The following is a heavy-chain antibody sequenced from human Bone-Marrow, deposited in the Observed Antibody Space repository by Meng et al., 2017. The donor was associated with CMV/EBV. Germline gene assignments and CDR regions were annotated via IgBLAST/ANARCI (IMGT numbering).Heavy chain of an antibody. CDR3: ASLIGAAPAFDY. Sequence: GGSLRLSCAAPEFNVTSIYMNWVRQAPGKGLEWIADINNTGWTTHYADSVQGRFIISRDNTKNSLFLQMNSLRADDTAVYYCASLIGAAPAFDYWAQGALVTFPS. D-gene: IGHD1-26*01. CDR1: EFNVTSIY. J-gene: IGHJ4*02. V-gene: IGHV3-48*03. CDR2: INNTGWTT.